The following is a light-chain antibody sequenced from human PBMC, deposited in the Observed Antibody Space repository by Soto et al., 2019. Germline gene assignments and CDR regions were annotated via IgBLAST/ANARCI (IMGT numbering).Light chain of an antibody. J-gene: IGLJ2*01. CDR1: SSEVGGYNS. Sequence: QSALTQPPSASGSPGQSVTISCTGTSSEVGGYNSVSWYQQHPGKAPSLRIYEVSKRPSGVPDRFSGSKSGSTASLTVSGLQAEDYADYYCSSYAGRLVFGGGTKLTVL. CDR3: SSYAGRLV. V-gene: IGLV2-8*01. CDR2: EVS.